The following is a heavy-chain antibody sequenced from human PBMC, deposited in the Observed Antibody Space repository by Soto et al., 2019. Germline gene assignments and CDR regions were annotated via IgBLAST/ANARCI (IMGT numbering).Heavy chain of an antibody. V-gene: IGHV3-23*01. CDR2: ISGGGSGA. D-gene: IGHD2-15*01. CDR1: GFTFTDHA. J-gene: IGHJ4*02. Sequence: EVQLLESGGGLVQPGGSRRLSCTAFGFTFTDHARTWARQAPGKGLEWVSGISGGGSGAYYADSVKGRFTVSRANSKNTLFLQMDSLRAEDTAVYYCAIDLWWYTHWGQGTLVTVSS. CDR3: AIDLWWYTH.